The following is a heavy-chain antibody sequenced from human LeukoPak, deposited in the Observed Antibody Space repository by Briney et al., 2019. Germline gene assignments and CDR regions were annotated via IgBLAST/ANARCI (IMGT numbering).Heavy chain of an antibody. CDR3: ARGQATVTTWALFDY. CDR2: INHSGST. CDR1: GGSFSGYY. V-gene: IGHV4-34*01. D-gene: IGHD4-17*01. J-gene: IGHJ4*02. Sequence: SETLSLTCAVYGGSFSGYYWSWIRQPPGKGLEWTGEINHSGSTNYNPSLKSRVTISVDTSKNQFSLKLSSVTAADTAVYYCARGQATVTTWALFDYWGQGTLVTVSS.